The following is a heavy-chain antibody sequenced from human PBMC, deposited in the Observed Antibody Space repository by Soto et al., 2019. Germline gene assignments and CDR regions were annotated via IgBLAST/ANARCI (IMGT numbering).Heavy chain of an antibody. CDR2: INHSGST. J-gene: IGHJ4*02. CDR1: GGSFSGYY. V-gene: IGHV4-34*01. D-gene: IGHD6-6*01. CDR3: ARVLAGHIGRSIAARRDASYYFDY. Sequence: PSETLSLTCAVYGGSFSGYYWSWIRQPPGKGLQWIGEINHSGSTNCNPSLKSRVTISVDTSKNQFSLKLSSVTAADTAVYYCARVLAGHIGRSIAARRDASYYFDYWGQGTLVTVSS.